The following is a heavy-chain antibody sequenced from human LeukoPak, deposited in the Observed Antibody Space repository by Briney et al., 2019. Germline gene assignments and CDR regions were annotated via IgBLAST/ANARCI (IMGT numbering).Heavy chain of an antibody. CDR3: ARGDWPLGCCSSTSCYPFHY. CDR1: GVSFSGYY. J-gene: IGHJ4*02. V-gene: IGHV4-34*01. CDR2: INHSGST. Sequence: SETLSLTCAVYGVSFSGYYWSWMRQPPGKGREWIGEINHSGSTNYNPSLKSRVTISVDTSTSQFSLKLSSVTAADTAVHYVARGDWPLGCCSSTSCYPFHYWLRATLVSVSS. D-gene: IGHD2-2*01.